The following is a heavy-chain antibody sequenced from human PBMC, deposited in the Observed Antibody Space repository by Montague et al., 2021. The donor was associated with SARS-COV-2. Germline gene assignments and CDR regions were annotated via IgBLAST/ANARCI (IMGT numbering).Heavy chain of an antibody. CDR3: ARSRANVPSRPGFDY. J-gene: IGHJ4*02. CDR1: GASVASGNFY. V-gene: IGHV4-61*01. Sequence: SETLSPARTVSGASVASGNFYWSWIRQPPGKGLEWIGYMYYTGHTNYXPSLESRVTVPVDPSKNQFSLTLTSVTAADTAVYYCARSRANVPSRPGFDYWGQGALVTVSS. D-gene: IGHD6-6*01. CDR2: MYYTGHT.